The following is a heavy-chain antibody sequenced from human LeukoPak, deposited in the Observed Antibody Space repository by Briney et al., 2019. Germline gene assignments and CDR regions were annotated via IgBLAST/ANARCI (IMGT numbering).Heavy chain of an antibody. V-gene: IGHV4-38-2*02. J-gene: IGHJ4*02. CDR2: IYHSGRT. Sequence: SETLSLTCSVSGYSINNGYYWGWIRPPPGKGLEWIGSIYHSGRTYYNPSLKNRVTISVDASKDQFSLKLGSVTAADTAVYFCARDETYSDFWSGSTEGGKGYYLDYWGQGILVTVSS. CDR1: GYSINNGYY. CDR3: ARDETYSDFWSGSTEGGKGYYLDY. D-gene: IGHD3-3*01.